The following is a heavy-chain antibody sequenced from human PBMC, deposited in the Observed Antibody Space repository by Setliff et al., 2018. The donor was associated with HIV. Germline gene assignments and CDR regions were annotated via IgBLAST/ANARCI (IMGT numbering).Heavy chain of an antibody. D-gene: IGHD5-18*01. CDR3: ATHGYTYGVDFDS. Sequence: ASVKVSCKASGYAFTMYGITWVRQAPGQGLEWMGWISGYNGKTNYAQNFQGRVTMTTDTSTSTAYMEVRSLRYDDTAVYYCATHGYTYGVDFDSWGQGTLVTVSS. CDR1: GYAFTMYG. CDR2: ISGYNGKT. J-gene: IGHJ4*02. V-gene: IGHV1-18*01.